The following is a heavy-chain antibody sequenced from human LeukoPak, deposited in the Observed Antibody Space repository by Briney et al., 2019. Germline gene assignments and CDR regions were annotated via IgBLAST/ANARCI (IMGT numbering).Heavy chain of an antibody. Sequence: KPGGSLRLSCAASGFTFSSYSMNWVRQAPGKGLEWVSSISSSSTYIYYADSVKGRFTVSRDNAKNSLYLQMNSLRAEDTAVYYCVRVPGFDSSWYDSWGLGTLVTVSS. V-gene: IGHV3-21*04. CDR1: GFTFSSYS. CDR2: ISSSSTYI. CDR3: VRVPGFDSSWYDS. J-gene: IGHJ5*01. D-gene: IGHD3-9*01.